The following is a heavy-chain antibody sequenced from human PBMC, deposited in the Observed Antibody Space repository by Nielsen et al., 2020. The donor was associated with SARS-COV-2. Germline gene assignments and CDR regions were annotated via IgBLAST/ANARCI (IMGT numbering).Heavy chain of an antibody. CDR3: ARDLLYSNYDYYYYYGMDV. Sequence: GESLKISCAASGFTFSSYDMHWVRQATGKGLEWVSAIGTAGATYYPGSVKGRFTISRENAKNSLYLQMNSLRAGDTAVYYCARDLLYSNYDYYYYYGMDVWGQGTTVTVSS. CDR1: GFTFSSYD. J-gene: IGHJ6*02. D-gene: IGHD4-11*01. V-gene: IGHV3-13*04. CDR2: IGTAGAT.